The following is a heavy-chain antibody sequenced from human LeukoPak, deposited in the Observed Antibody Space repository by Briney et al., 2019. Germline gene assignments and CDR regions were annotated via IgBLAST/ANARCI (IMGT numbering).Heavy chain of an antibody. CDR1: GYTFTSYA. CDR2: INAGNGNT. V-gene: IGHV1-3*01. J-gene: IGHJ3*02. Sequence: ASVKVSCKASGYTFTSYAMHWVRQAPGQRLEWMGWINAGNGNTEYSQKFQGRVTITRDTSASTAYMELSSLRSEDTAVYYCARVVQWLADAFDIWGQGTMVTVSS. D-gene: IGHD6-19*01. CDR3: ARVVQWLADAFDI.